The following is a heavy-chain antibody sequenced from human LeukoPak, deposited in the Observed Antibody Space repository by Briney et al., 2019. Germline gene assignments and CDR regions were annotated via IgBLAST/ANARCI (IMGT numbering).Heavy chain of an antibody. CDR2: INHSGST. J-gene: IGHJ4*02. CDR3: ARGRYSIDY. D-gene: IGHD2-21*01. CDR1: GGSFSGYY. Sequence: SETLSLTCAVYGGSFSGYYWSWIRQPPGKGLEWIGEINHSGSTNYNPSLKSRVTISVDTSKNQFSLKLSSVTAADTAVYYCARGRYSIDYWGQGTLVTVSP. V-gene: IGHV4-34*01.